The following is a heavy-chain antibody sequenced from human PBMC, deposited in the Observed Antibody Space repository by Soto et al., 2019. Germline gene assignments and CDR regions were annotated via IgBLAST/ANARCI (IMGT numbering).Heavy chain of an antibody. CDR1: GCTFGDVA. Sequence: PLRLSCTGSGCTFGDVAVNWVRHAPRKGLGWVSLIRNQTYHETTEYASSVRSRFMISRAASNGFAYLQMNSLKTEVSAVYYCTGAESPDTAYFSLYWGQGTLVTVSS. D-gene: IGHD2-8*01. V-gene: IGHV3-49*04. J-gene: IGHJ4*01. CDR3: TGAESPDTAYFSLY. CDR2: IRNQTYHETT.